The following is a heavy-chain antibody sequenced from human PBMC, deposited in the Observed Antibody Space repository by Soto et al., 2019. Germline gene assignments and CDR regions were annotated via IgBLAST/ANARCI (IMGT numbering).Heavy chain of an antibody. CDR2: ISGGGLRT. Sequence: GGSLRLSCAASGFTFSSYAMSWVRQAPGKGLEWVSTISGGGLRTWYADSAKGRFTISRDNSKNTLHVQMNSLRADDTAVYFCAKEASGRFDPWGQGTLVTVSS. CDR1: GFTFSSYA. CDR3: AKEASGRFDP. J-gene: IGHJ5*02. V-gene: IGHV3-23*01.